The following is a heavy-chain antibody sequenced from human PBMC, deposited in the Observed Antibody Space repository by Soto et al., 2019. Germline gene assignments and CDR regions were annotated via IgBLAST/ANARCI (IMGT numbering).Heavy chain of an antibody. CDR1: GYSFTSYW. D-gene: IGHD6-13*01. CDR2: IYPGDSDT. Sequence: PGESLKISCKGSGYSFTSYWIGWVRQMPGKGLEWMGIIYPGDSDTRYSPSFQGQVTISADKSISTAYLQWSGLKASDTAMYYCARPLGYSSSWDPFDYWGQGTLVTVSS. J-gene: IGHJ4*02. V-gene: IGHV5-51*01. CDR3: ARPLGYSSSWDPFDY.